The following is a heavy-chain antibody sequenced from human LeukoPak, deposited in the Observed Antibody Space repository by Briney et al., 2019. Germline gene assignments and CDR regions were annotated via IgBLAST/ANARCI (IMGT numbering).Heavy chain of an antibody. J-gene: IGHJ4*02. CDR3: ASASGWYFYYFDY. V-gene: IGHV4-59*01. D-gene: IGHD6-19*01. CDR2: IYYSGST. CDR1: GGSISSYY. Sequence: RPSETLSLTCTVSGGSISSYYWSWIRQPPGKGLEWIGYIYYSGSTNYNPSLKSRVTISVDTSKNHFSLKLSSVTAADTAVYYCASASGWYFYYFDYWGQGTLVTVSS.